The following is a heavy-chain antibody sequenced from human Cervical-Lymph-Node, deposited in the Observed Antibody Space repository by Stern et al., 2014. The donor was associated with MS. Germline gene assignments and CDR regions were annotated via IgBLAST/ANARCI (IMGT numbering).Heavy chain of an antibody. J-gene: IGHJ6*02. Sequence: QLQLQESGPGLVKPSETLSLTCTVSGGSISSYYWSWIRQPPGKGLEWIGYIYYSGSTNYNPSLKSRVPISVDTSKNQFSLKLSSVTAADTAVYYCAREGTAAAGTGYYYYGMDVWGQGTTVTVSS. V-gene: IGHV4-59*01. CDR3: AREGTAAAGTGYYYYGMDV. CDR1: GGSISSYY. CDR2: IYYSGST. D-gene: IGHD6-13*01.